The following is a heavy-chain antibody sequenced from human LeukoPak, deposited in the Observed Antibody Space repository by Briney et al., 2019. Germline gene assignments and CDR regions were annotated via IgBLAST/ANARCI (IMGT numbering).Heavy chain of an antibody. CDR2: IYYSGST. J-gene: IGHJ4*02. Sequence: SETLSLTCTVSGGSISSYYWSWIRQPPGKGLEWIGYIYYSGSTNYNPSLKSRVTISVDTSKSQFSLKLSSVTAADTAVYYCARAGYSSGWFPTPNFDYWGQGTLVTVSS. V-gene: IGHV4-59*01. CDR1: GGSISSYY. D-gene: IGHD6-19*01. CDR3: ARAGYSSGWFPTPNFDY.